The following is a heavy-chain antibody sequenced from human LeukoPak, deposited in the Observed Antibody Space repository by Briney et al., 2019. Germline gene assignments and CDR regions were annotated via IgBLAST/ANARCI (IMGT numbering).Heavy chain of an antibody. CDR1: GGSISSYY. J-gene: IGHJ1*01. V-gene: IGHV4-59*01. CDR2: IYYSGST. D-gene: IGHD1-26*01. Sequence: NSSETLSLTCTVSGGSISSYYWSWIRQPPGKGLEWIGYIYYSGSTNYNPSLKSRVTISVDTSKNQFSLKLSSVTAADTAVYYCARGSASYYDSGYFQHWGQGTLVTVSS. CDR3: ARGSASYYDSGYFQH.